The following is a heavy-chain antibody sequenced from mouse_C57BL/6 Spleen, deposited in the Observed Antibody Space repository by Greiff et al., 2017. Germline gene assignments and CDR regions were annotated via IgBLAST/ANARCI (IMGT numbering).Heavy chain of an antibody. V-gene: IGHV1-77*01. Sequence: VKLQESGAELVKPGASVKISCKASGYTFTDYYINWVKQRPGQGLEWIGKIGPGSGGTYYNEKFKGKATLTADKSSSTAYMQLSSLTSEDSAVYFCSSPLYYGNWLAYWGQGTLVTVSA. CDR2: IGPGSGGT. CDR1: GYTFTDYY. J-gene: IGHJ3*01. D-gene: IGHD2-1*01. CDR3: SSPLYYGNWLAY.